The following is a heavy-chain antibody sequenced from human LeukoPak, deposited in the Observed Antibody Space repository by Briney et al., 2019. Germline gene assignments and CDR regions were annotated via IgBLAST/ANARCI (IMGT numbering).Heavy chain of an antibody. Sequence: PGGSLRLSCAASGFTFSSYGMHWVRQAPGKGLEWVAVIWYDGSNKYYADSVKGRFTISRDNSKNTLYLQMNSLRAEDTAVYYCAKDSRDGYNRGAFDYWGQGTLVTVSS. V-gene: IGHV3-33*06. J-gene: IGHJ4*02. CDR1: GFTFSSYG. D-gene: IGHD5-24*01. CDR2: IWYDGSNK. CDR3: AKDSRDGYNRGAFDY.